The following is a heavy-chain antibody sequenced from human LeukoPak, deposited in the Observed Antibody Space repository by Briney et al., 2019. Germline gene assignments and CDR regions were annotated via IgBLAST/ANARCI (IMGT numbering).Heavy chain of an antibody. CDR2: INHSGST. V-gene: IGHV4-34*01. Sequence: SETLSLTCAVYGGSFSGYYWSWIRQPPGKGLEWIGEINHSGSTNYNPSLKSRVTISVDTSKNQFSLKLSSVTAADTAVYYCASVAVAGWNYWGQGTLVTV. CDR1: GGSFSGYY. CDR3: ASVAVAGWNY. D-gene: IGHD6-19*01. J-gene: IGHJ4*02.